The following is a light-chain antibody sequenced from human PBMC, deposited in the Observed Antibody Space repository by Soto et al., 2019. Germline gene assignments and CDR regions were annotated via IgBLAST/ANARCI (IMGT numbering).Light chain of an antibody. CDR2: DAS. Sequence: EIVVTQSPSTLSVSPGEGATLSCRASQSVASYLAWYQQKPGQAPRLLIYDASNRATGIPARFSGSGSGTDFTLTISSLEPEDFAVYYCQQRSNWPPTFGQGTRLEIK. CDR1: QSVASY. V-gene: IGKV3-11*01. J-gene: IGKJ5*01. CDR3: QQRSNWPPT.